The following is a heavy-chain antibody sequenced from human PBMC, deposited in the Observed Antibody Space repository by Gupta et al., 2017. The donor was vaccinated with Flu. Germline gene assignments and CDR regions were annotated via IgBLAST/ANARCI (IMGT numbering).Heavy chain of an antibody. J-gene: IGHJ6*02. CDR2: IYFNGNT. CDR1: GGTVSRSSYY. Sequence: QLELQESGPGLVKPSETLSLTCNVSGGTVSRSSYYWGWIRQAPGKGLEWVGSIYFNGNTYYNPSLKSRVTISVDMSKNQFFLRLTSVTAADTSVYYCARHGADTTTVTPNYYYGMDVWGQGTTVTVSS. D-gene: IGHD4-17*01. V-gene: IGHV4-39*01. CDR3: ARHGADTTTVTPNYYYGMDV.